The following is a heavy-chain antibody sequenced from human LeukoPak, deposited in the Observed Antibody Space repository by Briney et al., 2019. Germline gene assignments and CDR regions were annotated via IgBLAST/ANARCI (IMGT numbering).Heavy chain of an antibody. Sequence: ASVKVSCKASGYTFTSYGISWVRQAPGQGLEWMGWISAYNGNTNYAQKLQGRVTMTTDTSTSTAYMELRSLRSDDTAVYYCARDHSYYYDSSRYYYPTHIDYWGQGTLVTVSS. CDR3: ARDHSYYYDSSRYYYPTHIDY. D-gene: IGHD3-22*01. J-gene: IGHJ4*02. CDR2: ISAYNGNT. V-gene: IGHV1-18*01. CDR1: GYTFTSYG.